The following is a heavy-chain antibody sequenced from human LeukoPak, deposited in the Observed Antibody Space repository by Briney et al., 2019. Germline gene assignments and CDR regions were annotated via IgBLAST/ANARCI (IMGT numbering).Heavy chain of an antibody. V-gene: IGHV3-23*01. CDR3: AKGLYPLYPSAFDY. CDR2: ICGSGGST. J-gene: IGHJ4*02. CDR1: GFTFSSYA. Sequence: VGSLRLSCAASGFTFSSYAMSWVRQAPGKGLEWVSAICGSGGSTYYADSVKGRFPFPRDNSKNTLYLQINSLRAEDTAVYYCAKGLYPLYPSAFDYWGQGTLVTVSS. D-gene: IGHD3-3*01.